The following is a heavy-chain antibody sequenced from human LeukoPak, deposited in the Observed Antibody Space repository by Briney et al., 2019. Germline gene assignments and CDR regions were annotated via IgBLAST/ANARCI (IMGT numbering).Heavy chain of an antibody. CDR3: ARGGVGYCSSTSCYNNWFDP. V-gene: IGHV3-30-3*01. Sequence: GGSLRLSCAASGFTFSSYWMSWVRQAPGKGLEWVAVISYDGSNKYYADSVKGRFTISRDNSKNTLYLQMNSLRAEDTAVYYCARGGVGYCSSTSCYNNWFDPWGQGTLVTVSS. J-gene: IGHJ5*02. CDR1: GFTFSSYW. CDR2: ISYDGSNK. D-gene: IGHD2-2*02.